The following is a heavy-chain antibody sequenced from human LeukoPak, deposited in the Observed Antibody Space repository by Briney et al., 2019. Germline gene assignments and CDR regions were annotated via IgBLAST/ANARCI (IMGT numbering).Heavy chain of an antibody. CDR3: AKDFDYDFWSGYYLDI. CDR2: ISGSGGST. D-gene: IGHD3-3*01. J-gene: IGHJ3*02. Sequence: GGSLRLSCAASGFTFSSYAMSWVRQAPGKGLEWVSAISGSGGSTYCADSVKGRFTISRDNSKNTLYLQMNSLRAEDTAVYYCAKDFDYDFWSGYYLDIWGQGTMVTVSS. CDR1: GFTFSSYA. V-gene: IGHV3-23*01.